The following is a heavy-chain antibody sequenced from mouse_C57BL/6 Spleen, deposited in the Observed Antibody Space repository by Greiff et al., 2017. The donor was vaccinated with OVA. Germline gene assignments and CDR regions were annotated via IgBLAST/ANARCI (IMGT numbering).Heavy chain of an antibody. J-gene: IGHJ1*03. D-gene: IGHD1-1*01. V-gene: IGHV1-31*01. CDR3: ARSGTTVVARGYFDV. Sequence: VQLKESGPELVKPGASVKISCKASGYSFTGYYMHWVKQSHGNILDWIGYIYPYNGVSSYNQKFKGKATLTVDKSSSTAYMELRSLTSEDSAVYYCARSGTTVVARGYFDVWGTGTTVTVSS. CDR2: IYPYNGVS. CDR1: GYSFTGYY.